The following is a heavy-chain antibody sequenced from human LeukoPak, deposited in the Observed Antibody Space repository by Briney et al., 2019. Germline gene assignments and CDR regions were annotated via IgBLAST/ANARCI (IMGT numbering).Heavy chain of an antibody. CDR2: IYTSGST. D-gene: IGHD6-13*01. CDR1: GGSISSGSYY. J-gene: IGHJ4*02. Sequence: SQTLSLTCTVSGGSISSGSYYWSWIRQPAGKGLEWIGRIYTSGSTNYNPSLKSRVTISVDTSKNQFSLKLSSVTAADTAVYYCARDSRSSWLFDYWGQGTLVTVSS. CDR3: ARDSRSSWLFDY. V-gene: IGHV4-61*02.